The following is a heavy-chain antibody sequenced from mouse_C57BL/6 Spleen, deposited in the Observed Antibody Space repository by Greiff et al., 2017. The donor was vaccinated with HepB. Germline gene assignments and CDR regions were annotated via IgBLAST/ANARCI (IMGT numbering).Heavy chain of an antibody. Sequence: VQLQQSGPGLVKPSQSLSLTCSVTGYSITSGYYWNWIRQFPGNKLEWMGYISYDGSNNYNPSLKNRISITRDTSKNQFFLKLNSVTTEDTATYYCAREAYYYGSTVYYAMDYWGQGTSVTVSS. CDR2: ISYDGSN. CDR1: GYSITSGYY. CDR3: AREAYYYGSTVYYAMDY. V-gene: IGHV3-6*01. J-gene: IGHJ4*01. D-gene: IGHD1-1*01.